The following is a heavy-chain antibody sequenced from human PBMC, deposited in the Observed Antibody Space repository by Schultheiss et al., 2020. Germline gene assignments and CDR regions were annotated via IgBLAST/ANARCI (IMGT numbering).Heavy chain of an antibody. CDR1: GFTFDDYA. J-gene: IGHJ4*02. D-gene: IGHD6-6*01. CDR3: ARAAMYSSSPRY. V-gene: IGHV3-21*01. CDR2: ISSSSSYI. Sequence: GGSLSLSCAASGFTFDDYAMHWVRQAPGKGLEWVSSISSSSSYIYYADSVKGRFTISRDNAKNSLYLQMNSLRAEDTAVYYCARAAMYSSSPRYWGQGTLVTVSS.